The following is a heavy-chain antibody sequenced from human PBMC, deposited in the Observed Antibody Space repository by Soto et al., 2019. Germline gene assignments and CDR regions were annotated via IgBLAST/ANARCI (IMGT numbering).Heavy chain of an antibody. CDR1: GFTFSDYY. Sequence: QVQLVESGGGLVKPGGSLRLSCAVSGFTFSDYYMTWIRQAPGKGLEWVSYISSSTSHTNYADSVKGRFTISRDNAKNSLFLQMISLRDEDTAVYYCARGRGAAADYFDFWGQGTLVTVSS. V-gene: IGHV3-11*05. D-gene: IGHD6-13*01. J-gene: IGHJ4*02. CDR3: ARGRGAAADYFDF. CDR2: ISSSTSHT.